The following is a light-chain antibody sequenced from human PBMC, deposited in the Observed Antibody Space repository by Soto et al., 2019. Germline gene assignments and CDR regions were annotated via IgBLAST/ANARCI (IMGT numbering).Light chain of an antibody. Sequence: EIVLTQSPGTLSLSPGDRATLSCRASQSVSSSDLAWYQQKPGQAPRLLIYGASSRAAGIPDGFSGSGSGTDFTLTISRVEPEDFAVYFCQQRGNPRVTFGPGTKVDIK. CDR1: QSVSSSD. J-gene: IGKJ3*01. CDR3: QQRGNPRVT. CDR2: GAS. V-gene: IGKV3-20*01.